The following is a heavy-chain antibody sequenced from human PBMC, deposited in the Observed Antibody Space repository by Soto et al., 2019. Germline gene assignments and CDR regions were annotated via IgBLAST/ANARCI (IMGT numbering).Heavy chain of an antibody. CDR1: GGTFISYA. CDR2: IIPIFGTA. V-gene: IGHV1-69*06. D-gene: IGHD6-19*01. Sequence: GXSVKVSCKASGGTFISYAISWVRQAPGQGLEWMGGIIPIFGTANYAQKFQGRVTITADKSTSTAYMELSSLRSEDTAVYYCARSSGWYPHNWFDPWGQGTLVTVSS. CDR3: ARSSGWYPHNWFDP. J-gene: IGHJ5*02.